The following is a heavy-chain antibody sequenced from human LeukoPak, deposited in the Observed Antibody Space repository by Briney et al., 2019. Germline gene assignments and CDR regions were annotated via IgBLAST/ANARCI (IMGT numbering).Heavy chain of an antibody. D-gene: IGHD2-21*02. CDR3: AKGHCGGDCYPARDYYMDV. V-gene: IGHV3-30*02. CDR1: GFTFSSYG. Sequence: GGSLRLSCAASGFTFSSYGMHWVRQAPGKGLEWVAFIRYDGSNKYYADSVKGRFTISRDNSKNTLYLQMNSLRAEDTAVYYCAKGHCGGDCYPARDYYMDVWGKGTTVTISS. J-gene: IGHJ6*03. CDR2: IRYDGSNK.